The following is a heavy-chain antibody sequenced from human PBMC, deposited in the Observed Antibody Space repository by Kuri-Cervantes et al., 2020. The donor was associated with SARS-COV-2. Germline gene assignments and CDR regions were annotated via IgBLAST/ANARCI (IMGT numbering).Heavy chain of an antibody. J-gene: IGHJ4*02. Sequence: GESLKISCADSGFTFSSYWMSWVRQAPGKGLEWVANIKQDGSEKYYVDSVKGRFTISRDNAKNSLYLQMNSLRAEDTAVYYCARDFNPLDYWGQGTLVTVSS. CDR2: IKQDGSEK. V-gene: IGHV3-7*01. CDR1: GFTFSSYW. CDR3: ARDFNPLDY.